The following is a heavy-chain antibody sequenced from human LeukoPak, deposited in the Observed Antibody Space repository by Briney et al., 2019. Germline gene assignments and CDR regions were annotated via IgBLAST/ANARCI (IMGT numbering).Heavy chain of an antibody. Sequence: GGSLRLSCAASGFTVSSNYLSWIRQAPGKGLEWVSAISGNGGMTYYADSVKGRFTISRDNSQNTLFLQMNSLRAEDTAVYYCAKSFSLTYDYIWRSSRHSGFDYWGQGTLVTVSS. CDR1: GFTVSSNY. V-gene: IGHV3-23*01. CDR3: AKSFSLTYDYIWRSSRHSGFDY. J-gene: IGHJ4*02. D-gene: IGHD3-16*02. CDR2: ISGNGGMT.